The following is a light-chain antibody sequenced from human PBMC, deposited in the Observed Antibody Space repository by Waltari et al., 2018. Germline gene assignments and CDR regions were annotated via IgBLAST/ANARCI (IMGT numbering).Light chain of an antibody. CDR3: QHYVTLPAT. V-gene: IGKV3-20*01. CDR2: AAS. CDR1: QTVSRA. Sequence: EIVLTQYPGTLSLSPGERATLSCRASQTVSRALAWYQQKPDQAPRLRIYAASSRATGIPDRFSGGGSGTDFSLTISRLEPEDFAVYYCQHYVTLPATFGQGTKVAF. J-gene: IGKJ1*01.